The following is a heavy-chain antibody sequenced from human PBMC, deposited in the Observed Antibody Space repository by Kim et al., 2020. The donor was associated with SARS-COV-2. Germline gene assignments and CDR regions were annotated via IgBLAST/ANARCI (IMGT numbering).Heavy chain of an antibody. J-gene: IGHJ3*02. Sequence: GGSLRLSCAASGFTFSSYGMHWVRQAPGQGLEWVAVISYDGSNKYYADSVKGRFTISRDNSKNTLYLQMNSLRAEDTAVYYCARAGDKGWLRLGADAFDIWGQGTMVTVSS. CDR3: ARAGDKGWLRLGADAFDI. CDR2: ISYDGSNK. D-gene: IGHD5-12*01. CDR1: GFTFSSYG. V-gene: IGHV3-33*05.